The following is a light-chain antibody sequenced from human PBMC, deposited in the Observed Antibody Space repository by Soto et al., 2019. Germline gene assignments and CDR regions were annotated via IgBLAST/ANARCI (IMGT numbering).Light chain of an antibody. J-gene: IGLJ1*01. CDR3: CSFAGSSTYV. CDR2: EGT. V-gene: IGLV2-23*01. CDR1: SRDVGSYNL. Sequence: QSLLTQPASVSGSPGQSITISCTGTSRDVGSYNLVSWYQQHPGNAPKLIIYEGTKRPSGVSYRFSGSKSGNTASLTISGLQEEDEGDYHCCSFAGSSTYVFGTGTKVTVL.